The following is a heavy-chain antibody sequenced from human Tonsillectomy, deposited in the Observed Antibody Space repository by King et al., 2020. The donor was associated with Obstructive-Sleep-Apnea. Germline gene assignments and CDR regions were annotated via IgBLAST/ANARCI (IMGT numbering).Heavy chain of an antibody. D-gene: IGHD2-2*01. CDR3: VREGRFGCTSTSCLGDF. CDR2: INEHGNEK. CDR1: GFSSSRYL. J-gene: IGHJ4*02. Sequence: DVQLVESGGSLVQSGGSLGLSCVDSGFSSSRYLMSWVRQAPGKGLEWVATINEHGNEKYYMDPVKGRFTISRDNAKSSVYLQMNSLRVEDTAIYYCVREGRFGCTSTSCLGDFWGQGTLVTVSS. V-gene: IGHV3-7*01.